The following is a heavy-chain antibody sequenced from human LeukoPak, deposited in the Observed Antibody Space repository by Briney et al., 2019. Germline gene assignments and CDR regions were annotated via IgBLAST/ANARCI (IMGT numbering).Heavy chain of an antibody. D-gene: IGHD6-19*01. Sequence: GGSMRLSCAASGFTFSNAWMSWVRPAPGKGQEWVGRIKSKTDGGTTDYAAPVKGRFTISRDDSKNTLYQHMNSLNTEDTAVYYCTTAQRGIAVAGYFVYWGQGTLVTVSS. V-gene: IGHV3-15*01. CDR1: GFTFSNAW. CDR3: TTAQRGIAVAGYFVY. J-gene: IGHJ4*02. CDR2: IKSKTDGGTT.